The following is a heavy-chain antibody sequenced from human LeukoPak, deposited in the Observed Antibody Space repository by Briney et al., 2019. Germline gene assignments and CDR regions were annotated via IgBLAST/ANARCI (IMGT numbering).Heavy chain of an antibody. CDR2: TYYSGST. J-gene: IGHJ3*02. V-gene: IGHV4-31*03. D-gene: IGHD3-16*01. CDR1: SGSISGYY. Sequence: KPSETLSLTCTVSSGSISGYYWSWIRQHPGKGLEWIGYTYYSGSTYYNPSLESRVTISVDTSKNQFSLKLSSVTVADTAVYYCGREGGARLGGGAFDIWGQGTMVTVSS. CDR3: GREGGARLGGGAFDI.